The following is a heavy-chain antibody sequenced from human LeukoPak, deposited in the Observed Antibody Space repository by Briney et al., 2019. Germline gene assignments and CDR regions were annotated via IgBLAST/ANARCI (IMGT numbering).Heavy chain of an antibody. V-gene: IGHV1-18*04. D-gene: IGHD3-10*01. CDR1: GYTFTGYY. CDR2: ISAYNGNT. J-gene: IGHJ4*02. CDR3: ARASYYYGSGSLFDY. Sequence: ASVKVSCKASGYTFTGYYMHWVRQAPGQGLEWMGWISAYNGNTNYAQKLQGRVTMATDTSTSTAYMELRSLRSDDTAVYYCARASYYYGSGSLFDYWGQGTLVTVSS.